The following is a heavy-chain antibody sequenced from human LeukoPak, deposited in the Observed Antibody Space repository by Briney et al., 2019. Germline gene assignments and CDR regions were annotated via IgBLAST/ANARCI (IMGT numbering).Heavy chain of an antibody. J-gene: IGHJ5*02. CDR1: GFTFSSYS. CDR3: ARDRVYYDSSGYHGS. V-gene: IGHV3-21*01. Sequence: GGSLRLSCASSGFTFSSYSMNWVRQAPGKGLEWVSSISSSSSYIYYADSVKGRFTISRDNAKNSLYLQMNSLRAEDTAVHYCARDRVYYDSSGYHGSWGQGTLVTVSS. D-gene: IGHD3-22*01. CDR2: ISSSSSYI.